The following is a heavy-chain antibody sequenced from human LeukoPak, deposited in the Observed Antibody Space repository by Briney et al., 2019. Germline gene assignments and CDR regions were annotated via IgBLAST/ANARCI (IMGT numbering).Heavy chain of an antibody. Sequence: SQTLSLTCAISGDSVSSNSAAWNWIRQSPSRGLEWLGRTYYRSKWYNDYAVSVKSRITINPDTSKNQFSLQLNSVTPEDTAVYYCAREAELLWFGELLNHYYGMDVWGQGTTVTVSS. CDR2: TYYRSKWYN. D-gene: IGHD3-10*01. CDR3: AREAELLWFGELLNHYYGMDV. CDR1: GDSVSSNSAA. V-gene: IGHV6-1*01. J-gene: IGHJ6*02.